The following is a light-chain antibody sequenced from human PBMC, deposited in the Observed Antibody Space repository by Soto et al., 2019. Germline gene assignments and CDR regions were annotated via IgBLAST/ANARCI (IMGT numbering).Light chain of an antibody. CDR2: GAS. Sequence: EIVMTQSPATLSMSPGERATLSCRASQSVSNNLAWYQQKPGQAPRLLISGASTRATGIPARFSGSGSGTEFTLTISSLQSEDFAVYYCQQYNNWPPWTFGQGTKVYIK. V-gene: IGKV3-15*01. CDR3: QQYNNWPPWT. J-gene: IGKJ1*01. CDR1: QSVSNN.